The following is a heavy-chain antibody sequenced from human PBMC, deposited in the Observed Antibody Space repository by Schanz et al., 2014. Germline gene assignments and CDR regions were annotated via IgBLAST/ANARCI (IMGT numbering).Heavy chain of an antibody. V-gene: IGHV4-4*07. Sequence: QVQLQESGPGLVKPSETLSLTCTVSGGSMSSFYWNWIRQPAGKGLEWIGRISTSGSTNYNPSLSSRVSMSIGPSKTPFSLRLSSLTAADTAVYYCARAGQDFEYSSLSPIWYFDLWGRGTLVTVSS. D-gene: IGHD6-6*01. J-gene: IGHJ2*01. CDR1: GGSMSSFY. CDR3: ARAGQDFEYSSLSPIWYFDL. CDR2: ISTSGST.